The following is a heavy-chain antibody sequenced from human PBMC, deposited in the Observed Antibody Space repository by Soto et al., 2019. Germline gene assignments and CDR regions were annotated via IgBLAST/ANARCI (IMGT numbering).Heavy chain of an antibody. Sequence: SETLSLTCTVSGGSISSYYWSWIRQPPGKGLEWIGYIYYNGSTNYNPSLKSRVTISVDTSKNQFSLKLSSVTAADTAVYYCARDTSLHRPYSSSWHPFDPWGQGTLVTVSS. D-gene: IGHD6-13*01. CDR3: ARDTSLHRPYSSSWHPFDP. V-gene: IGHV4-59*01. J-gene: IGHJ5*02. CDR1: GGSISSYY. CDR2: IYYNGST.